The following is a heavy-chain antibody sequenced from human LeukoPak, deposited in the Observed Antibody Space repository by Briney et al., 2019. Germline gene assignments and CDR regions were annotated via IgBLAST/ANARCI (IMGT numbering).Heavy chain of an antibody. CDR2: LSDSGGNT. D-gene: IGHD4-11*01. CDR3: AKGRLQYFDY. J-gene: IGHJ4*02. V-gene: IGHV3-23*01. Sequence: PGGSLRLSSGASGFTFEDYGMTWVRQAPGKGLEWVSTLSDSGGNTYYADSVKGRFTISRDNSKNTLYLQMNSLRAEGTAVYYCAKGRLQYFDYWGQGTLVTVSS. CDR1: GFTFEDYG.